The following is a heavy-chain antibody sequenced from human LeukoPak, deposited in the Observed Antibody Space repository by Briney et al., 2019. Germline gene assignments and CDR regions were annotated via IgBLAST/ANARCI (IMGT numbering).Heavy chain of an antibody. Sequence: GGSLRLSCAASGFTFSSNWMSWVRQAPGKGLEWVANIKQDGSEKYYVDSVKGRFTISRDNAKNSLYLQMNSLRAEDTAVYYCARDKIAARPRYYYMDVWGKGTTVTVSS. D-gene: IGHD6-6*01. J-gene: IGHJ6*03. CDR1: GFTFSSNW. V-gene: IGHV3-7*01. CDR2: IKQDGSEK. CDR3: ARDKIAARPRYYYMDV.